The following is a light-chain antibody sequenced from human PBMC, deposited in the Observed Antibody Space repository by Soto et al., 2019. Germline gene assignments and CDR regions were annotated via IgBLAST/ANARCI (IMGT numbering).Light chain of an antibody. CDR3: QEYNSYSGT. CDR1: QSISSY. V-gene: IGKV1-5*01. CDR2: DAS. Sequence: DIQMTQSPSSLSASVGDRVTITCLASQSISSYLNWYQQKPGKAPKLLIYDASRLESGVPSRFGGSGSGTEFTLSISSLQPDDFAIYYCQEYNSYSGTFGPGTKVDI. J-gene: IGKJ1*01.